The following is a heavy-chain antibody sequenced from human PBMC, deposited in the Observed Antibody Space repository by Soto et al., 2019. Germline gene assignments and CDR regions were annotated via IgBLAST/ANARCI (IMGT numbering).Heavy chain of an antibody. CDR1: RFTVSSTY. D-gene: IGHD6-6*01. J-gene: IGHJ4*02. CDR2: LYNDGST. Sequence: PGESLKISCAASRFTVSSTYMSWVRQAPGKEPECVSVLYNDGSTYYADSVKGRFTISRDNSKNTLYLQMNSLRAEDTAVYYWAKRSCSSTFDYWGQGPLVTVSS. V-gene: IGHV3-53*01. CDR3: AKRSCSSTFDY.